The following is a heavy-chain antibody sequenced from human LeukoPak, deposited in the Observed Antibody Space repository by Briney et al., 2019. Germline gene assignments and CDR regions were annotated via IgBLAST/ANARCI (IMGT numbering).Heavy chain of an antibody. Sequence: PGGSLRLSCAASGFTFSDNWMHWVRQAPGKGLVWVSRIEGDGTGTVYADSVKGRFTISRDNAKNTLYLQMNSLRAEDTAVYYCTRDYYYRMDVWGKGTTVTASS. J-gene: IGHJ6*04. CDR1: GFTFSDNW. CDR3: TRDYYYRMDV. V-gene: IGHV3-74*01. CDR2: IEGDGTGT.